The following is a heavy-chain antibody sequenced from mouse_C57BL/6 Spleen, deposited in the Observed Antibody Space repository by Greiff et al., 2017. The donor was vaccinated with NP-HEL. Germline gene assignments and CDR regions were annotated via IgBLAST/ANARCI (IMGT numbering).Heavy chain of an antibody. CDR3: ARAGDYDDIFDY. Sequence: EVHLVESGPGLVKPSQSLSLTCSVTGYSITSGYYWNWIRQFPGNKLEWMGYISYDGSNNYNPSLKNRISITRDTSKNQFFLKLNSVTTEDTATYYCARAGDYDDIFDYWGQGTTLTVSS. CDR2: ISYDGSN. J-gene: IGHJ2*01. CDR1: GYSITSGYY. V-gene: IGHV3-6*01. D-gene: IGHD2-4*01.